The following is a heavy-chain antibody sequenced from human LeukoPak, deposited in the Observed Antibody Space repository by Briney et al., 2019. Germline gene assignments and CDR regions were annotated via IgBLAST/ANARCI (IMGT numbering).Heavy chain of an antibody. CDR3: ARSDLRFLELLDY. Sequence: PGGSLRLSCAASGFTFSGYSMNWVRQAPGKGLEWVSYISSSRNKIYYADSVKGRFITSRDNAKNSLYLQMNSLRDEDTAVYYCARSDLRFLELLDYWGQGTLVNVSS. V-gene: IGHV3-48*02. CDR1: GFTFSGYS. CDR2: ISSSRNKI. D-gene: IGHD3-3*01. J-gene: IGHJ4*02.